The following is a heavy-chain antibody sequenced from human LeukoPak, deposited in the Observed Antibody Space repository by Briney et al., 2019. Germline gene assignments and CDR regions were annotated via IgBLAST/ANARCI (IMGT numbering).Heavy chain of an antibody. J-gene: IGHJ4*02. Sequence: SETLSLTCSVSGGSISDYYWSWIRQPAGKGLEWIGRIYTSGSTNCNPSLKSRVTMSVDTSKNQFSLKLTSVTAADTAMYYCARDRPRGVRGITFDYWGQGSLVTVSS. CDR2: IYTSGST. V-gene: IGHV4-4*07. CDR1: GGSISDYY. CDR3: ARDRPRGVRGITFDY. D-gene: IGHD3-10*01.